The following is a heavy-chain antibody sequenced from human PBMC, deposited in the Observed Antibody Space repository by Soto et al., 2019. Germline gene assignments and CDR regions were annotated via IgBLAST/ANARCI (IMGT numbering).Heavy chain of an antibody. CDR1: GYTFTSYA. CDR3: ARVPAENYYYGMDV. CDR2: INAGNGNT. D-gene: IGHD6-19*01. Sequence: ASVKVSCKASGYTFTSYAMHWVRQAPGQRLEWMGWINAGNGNTKYSQKFQGRVTITRDTSASTAYMELSSLRSEDTAVYYCARVPAENYYYGMDVWGQGTTVTVSS. V-gene: IGHV1-3*01. J-gene: IGHJ6*02.